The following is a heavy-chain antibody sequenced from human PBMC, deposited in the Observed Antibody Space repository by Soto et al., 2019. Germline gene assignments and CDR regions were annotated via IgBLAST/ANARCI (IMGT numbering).Heavy chain of an antibody. V-gene: IGHV4-30-4*01. CDR2: IYYSGST. D-gene: IGHD3-3*01. CDR3: ARVRYYDFWSGPSGWFDP. Sequence: SETLSLTCTVSGGSISSGDYYWSWIRQPPGKGLEWIGYIYYSGSTYYNPSLKSRVTVSVDTSKNQFSLKLSAVTAADTAVYYCARVRYYDFWSGPSGWFDPWGQGTLVTVSS. J-gene: IGHJ5*02. CDR1: GGSISSGDYY.